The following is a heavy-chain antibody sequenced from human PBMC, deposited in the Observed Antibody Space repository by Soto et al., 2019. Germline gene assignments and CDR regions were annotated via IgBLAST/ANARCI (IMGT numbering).Heavy chain of an antibody. V-gene: IGHV3-74*01. CDR2: INMDGSST. J-gene: IGHJ4*02. Sequence: GGSLRLSCAASGFTFSGDWMHWVRQAAGKGLVWVSRINMDGSSTNHADSVKGRFTISRDNAKNTLYLQMNSLRVDDTAVYYCARGPRGLYHHDYWGQGALVTVSS. D-gene: IGHD2-2*01. CDR1: GFTFSGDW. CDR3: ARGPRGLYHHDY.